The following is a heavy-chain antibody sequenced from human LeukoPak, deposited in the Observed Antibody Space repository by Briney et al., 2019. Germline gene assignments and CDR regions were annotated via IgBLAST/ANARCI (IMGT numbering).Heavy chain of an antibody. J-gene: IGHJ6*03. D-gene: IGHD6-13*01. CDR1: GFTFSSYW. CDR3: ARVSSSWSGGYYYYYMDV. CDR2: IKQDGSEK. V-gene: IGHV3-7*01. Sequence: GGSLRLSCAASGFTFSSYWMSWVRQAPGKGLEWVANIKQDGSEKYYVDSVKGRFTISRDNAKNSLYPQMNSLRAEDTAVYYCARVSSSWSGGYYYYYMDVWGKGTTVTVSS.